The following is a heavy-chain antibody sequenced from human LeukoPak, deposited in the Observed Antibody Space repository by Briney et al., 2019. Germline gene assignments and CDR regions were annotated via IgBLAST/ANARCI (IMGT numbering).Heavy chain of an antibody. V-gene: IGHV3-9*01. CDR2: IDWNGGNI. Sequence: GGSLRLSCAASGFTFGDYAMHWARQAPGKGLEWVSGIDWNGGNIGYADSVKGRFTISRDSAKNSLYLQMNSLIIEDTAFYYCAKSLGGWFGGLDYWGQGTLVTVSS. CDR3: AKSLGGWFGGLDY. D-gene: IGHD3-10*01. CDR1: GFTFGDYA. J-gene: IGHJ4*02.